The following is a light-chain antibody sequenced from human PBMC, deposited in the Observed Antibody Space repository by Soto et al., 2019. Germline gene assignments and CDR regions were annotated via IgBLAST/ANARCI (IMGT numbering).Light chain of an antibody. V-gene: IGLV2-14*01. CDR3: SSYRSSSTLL. CDR2: EVS. CDR1: SSDVGGYNY. Sequence: QSALTQPASVSGSPGQSITIFCTGTSSDVGGYNYVSWYQQHPGKAPKLIIYEVSNRPSGVSNRFSGSKSGNTASLTISGLQADDEADYYFSSYRSSSTLLFGGGTKLTV. J-gene: IGLJ2*01.